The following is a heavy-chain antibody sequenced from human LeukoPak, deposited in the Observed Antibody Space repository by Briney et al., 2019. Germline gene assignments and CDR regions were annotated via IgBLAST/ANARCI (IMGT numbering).Heavy chain of an antibody. J-gene: IGHJ4*02. D-gene: IGHD4-17*01. CDR2: IRYDGSNK. CDR1: GFTFSSYG. Sequence: GGSLRLSCAASGFTFSSYGMHWVRQAPGKGLEWVAFIRYDGSNKYYADSVKGRFTISRDNSKNTLYLQMNSLRAEDTAVYYCAKDRGTTVTKYYFDYWGQGTLVTVSS. CDR3: AKDRGTTVTKYYFDY. V-gene: IGHV3-30*02.